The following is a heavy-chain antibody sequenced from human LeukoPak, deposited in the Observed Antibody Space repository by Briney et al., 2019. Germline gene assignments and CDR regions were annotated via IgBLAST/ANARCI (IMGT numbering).Heavy chain of an antibody. V-gene: IGHV3-30*03. CDR2: ISYDGNN. CDR1: GYTFSHYG. CDR3: ARVGALSSSWLLY. Sequence: PGGSLRLSCVISGYTFSHYGFHWVRQAPGKALEWVAFISYDGNNKYEDSVKGRFTISRDNAKNSLYLQMNSLRAEDTAVYFCARVGALSSSWLLYWGQGTLVTVSS. J-gene: IGHJ4*02. D-gene: IGHD6-13*01.